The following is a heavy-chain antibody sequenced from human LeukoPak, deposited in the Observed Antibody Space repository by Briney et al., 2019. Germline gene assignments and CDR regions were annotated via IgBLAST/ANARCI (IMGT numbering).Heavy chain of an antibody. CDR1: GYTFTGYY. V-gene: IGHV1-2*06. D-gene: IGHD1-26*01. CDR3: AREARGRYFDY. J-gene: IGHJ4*02. CDR2: INPNSGGT. Sequence: ALVKVSCTASGYTFTGYYMHWVRQAPGQGLEWMGRINPNSGGTNYAQKFQGRVTMTRDTSISTAYMELSRLRSDDTAVYYCAREARGRYFDYWGQGTLVTVSS.